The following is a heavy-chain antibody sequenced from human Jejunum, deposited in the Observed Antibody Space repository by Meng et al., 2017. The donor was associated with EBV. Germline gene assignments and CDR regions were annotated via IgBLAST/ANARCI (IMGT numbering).Heavy chain of an antibody. Sequence: AYSLITLNWWRCLPHPPVKGLDLFCNIYSTGTTYYNPSRKSRVTMSIDTSKHHFSLKLTSVTTMDTAVYYCAKRMPGTGFDYWCQGTLVTVSS. D-gene: IGHD1-1*01. V-gene: IGHV4-28*01. J-gene: IGHJ4*02. CDR3: AKRMPGTGFDY. CDR2: IYSTGTT. CDR1: AYSLITLNW.